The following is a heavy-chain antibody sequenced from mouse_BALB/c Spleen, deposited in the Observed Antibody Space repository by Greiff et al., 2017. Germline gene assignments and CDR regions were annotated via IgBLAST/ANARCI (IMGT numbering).Heavy chain of an antibody. CDR2: ISNGGGST. Sequence: EVKLVESGGGLVQPGGSLKLSCAASGFTFSSYTMSWVRQTPEKRLEWVAYISNGGGSTYYPDTVKGRFTISRDNAKNTLYLQMSSLKSEDTAMYYCARHRGNYLDYWGQGTSVTVSS. V-gene: IGHV5-12-2*01. J-gene: IGHJ4*01. CDR1: GFTFSSYT. CDR3: ARHRGNYLDY. D-gene: IGHD2-1*01.